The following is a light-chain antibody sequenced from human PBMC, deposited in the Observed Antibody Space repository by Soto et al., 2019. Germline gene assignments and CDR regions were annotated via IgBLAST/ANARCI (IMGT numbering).Light chain of an antibody. CDR3: QQYNNWPHT. CDR2: GVS. J-gene: IGKJ2*01. V-gene: IGKV3-15*01. CDR1: QSVSSK. Sequence: IVMTQSPATLCVSPGERATLSCRASQSVSSKLAWFQQKPGQAPSLLIYGVSTRATGVPVRFSGSGSGTEFTLTINSLQSEDFAVYYCQQYNNWPHTVGQGTKVDIK.